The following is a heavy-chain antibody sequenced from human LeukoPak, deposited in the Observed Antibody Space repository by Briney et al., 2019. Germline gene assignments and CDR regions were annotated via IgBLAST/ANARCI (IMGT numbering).Heavy chain of an antibody. CDR1: GYTFTRYC. CDR3: ARESLEMATNAFDI. Sequence: ASVKVSCKASGYTFTRYCIHWVRQAPGQGLEWTGTINPPSGTATYAQKFQGRVTLTRDTATSTVYMELSSLRSEDTAFYYCARESLEMATNAFDIWGQGTMVTVSS. J-gene: IGHJ3*02. CDR2: INPPSGTA. V-gene: IGHV1-46*01. D-gene: IGHD5-24*01.